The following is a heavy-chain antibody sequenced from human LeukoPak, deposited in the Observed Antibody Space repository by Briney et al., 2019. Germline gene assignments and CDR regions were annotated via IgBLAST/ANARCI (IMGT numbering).Heavy chain of an antibody. CDR1: GGSISNYY. V-gene: IGHV4-59*08. Sequence: NPSETLSLTCTVSGGSISNYYWTWIRQPPGKGLEWIGYIFYSGSTNYNPSLKSRVTISVDTSKNQFSLKLSSVTAADTAVYYCARLEMATIPPYYYYYGMDVWGQGTTVTVSS. CDR2: IFYSGST. CDR3: ARLEMATIPPYYYYYGMDV. D-gene: IGHD5-24*01. J-gene: IGHJ6*02.